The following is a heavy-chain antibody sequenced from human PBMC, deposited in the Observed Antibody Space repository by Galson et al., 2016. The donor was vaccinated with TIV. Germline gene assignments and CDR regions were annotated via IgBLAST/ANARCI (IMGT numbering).Heavy chain of an antibody. J-gene: IGHJ2*01. CDR3: ARHGAWSWYFDL. CDR2: VYYNGDT. CDR1: GVSITSSTYY. V-gene: IGHV4-39*01. D-gene: IGHD3-16*01. Sequence: TLSLTCTVSGVSITSSTYYWGWIRQPPGKGLEWIGSVYYNGDTYYNPSLKSRVTISVDTPKNQFSLKLNSVTAADTSIFYCARHGAWSWYFDLWGRGTLVTVSS.